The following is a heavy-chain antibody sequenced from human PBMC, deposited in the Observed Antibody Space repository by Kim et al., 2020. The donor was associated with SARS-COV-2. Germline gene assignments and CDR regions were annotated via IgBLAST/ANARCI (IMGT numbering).Heavy chain of an antibody. J-gene: IGHJ5*02. Sequence: GGSLRLSCAASGLTFSSYAMSWVRQAPGKGLEWVSGISGNGGTTYYADSVRGRFTISRDSSKDTLYLQMNGLRAEDTALYYCAKVSGPSIFGSRGWFDPWGQGTLVAVSS. D-gene: IGHD3-3*01. CDR3: AKVSGPSIFGSRGWFDP. CDR2: ISGNGGTT. CDR1: GLTFSSYA. V-gene: IGHV3-23*01.